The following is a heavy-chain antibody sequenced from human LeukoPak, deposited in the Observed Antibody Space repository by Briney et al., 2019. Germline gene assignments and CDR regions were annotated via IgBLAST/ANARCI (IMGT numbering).Heavy chain of an antibody. J-gene: IGHJ4*02. V-gene: IGHV3-21*01. Sequence: GESLRLSCAASGFTYSTSAMNWFRQVPGKGLEWVSSIDYDSSHIYYAASVRGRFTISRDNARNSVYLQMNSLRVEDTAVYYCARDPLRYLRVGHYDYWGQGTLVAVSS. D-gene: IGHD3-9*01. CDR2: IDYDSSHI. CDR1: GFTYSTSA. CDR3: ARDPLRYLRVGHYDY.